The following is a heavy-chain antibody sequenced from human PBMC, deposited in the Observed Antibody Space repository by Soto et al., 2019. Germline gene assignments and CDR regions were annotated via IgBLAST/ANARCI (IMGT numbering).Heavy chain of an antibody. J-gene: IGHJ1*01. CDR1: GGSISSGGYY. V-gene: IGHV4-31*03. D-gene: IGHD3-22*01. CDR3: ARTYYYDSSGYYREYFQH. CDR2: IYYSGST. Sequence: TLSLTCTVSGGSISSGGYYWSWIRQHPGKGLEWIGYIYYSGSTYYNPSLKSRVTISVDTSKNQFSLKLSSVTAADTAVYYCARTYYYDSSGYYREYFQHWGQGTLVTV.